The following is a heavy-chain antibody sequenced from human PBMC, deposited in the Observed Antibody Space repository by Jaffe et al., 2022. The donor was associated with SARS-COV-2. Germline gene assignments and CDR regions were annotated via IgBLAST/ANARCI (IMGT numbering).Heavy chain of an antibody. Sequence: EVQLVETGGGLIQPGGSLRLSCAASGFIVSSNYMSWVRQAPGKGLEWVSVIHSGGSTYYADPVKGRFTISRDNSKNILYLQMNSLRAEDTAVYYCARSVTVFQHYDYWGQGTLVTVSS. J-gene: IGHJ4*02. CDR2: IHSGGST. CDR3: ARSVTVFQHYDY. D-gene: IGHD3-9*01. V-gene: IGHV3-53*02. CDR1: GFIVSSNY.